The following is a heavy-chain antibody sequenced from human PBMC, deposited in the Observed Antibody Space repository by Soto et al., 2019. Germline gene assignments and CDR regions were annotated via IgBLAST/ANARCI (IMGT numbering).Heavy chain of an antibody. D-gene: IGHD3-10*01. J-gene: IGHJ4*02. CDR2: IRQSGDRS. CDR1: GFIFSNFA. V-gene: IGHV3-23*01. CDR3: VTAVRTRLDN. Sequence: LRDSCAASGFIFSNFAMYCVSRAPGKGLEWVSSIRQSGDRSSYADSAKGRFTISRDNSKNTLYLQMNGLRLDDTAVYYCVTAVRTRLDNWGPGTLVTVSS.